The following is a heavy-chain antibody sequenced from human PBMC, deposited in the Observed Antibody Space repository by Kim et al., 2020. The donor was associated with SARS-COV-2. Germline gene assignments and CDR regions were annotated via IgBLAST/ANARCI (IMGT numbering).Heavy chain of an antibody. V-gene: IGHV3-53*04. CDR3: ARDRRARLEGATYYYYGMDV. CDR1: GFTVSSNY. CDR2: IYSGGST. D-gene: IGHD1-26*01. J-gene: IGHJ6*02. Sequence: GGSLRLSCAASGFTVSSNYMSWVRQAPGKGLEWVSVIYSGGSTYYADSAKGRFTISRHNSKNTLYLQMNSLRAEDTAVYYCARDRRARLEGATYYYYGMDVWGQGTTVTVSS.